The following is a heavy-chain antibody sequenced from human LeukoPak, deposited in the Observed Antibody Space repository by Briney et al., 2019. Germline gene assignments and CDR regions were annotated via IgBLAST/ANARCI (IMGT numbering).Heavy chain of an antibody. D-gene: IGHD3-9*01. J-gene: IGHJ4*02. V-gene: IGHV1-18*04. Sequence: GASVKVSCKASGYTFTSYYMHWVRQAPGQGLEWLGWISPYNGNTNYAQKFQSRVTMTTDTSTSTAYMELRSLRSDDTAVYYCARDQSEILTGYNYFDYWGQGTLVTVSS. CDR2: ISPYNGNT. CDR1: GYTFTSYY. CDR3: ARDQSEILTGYNYFDY.